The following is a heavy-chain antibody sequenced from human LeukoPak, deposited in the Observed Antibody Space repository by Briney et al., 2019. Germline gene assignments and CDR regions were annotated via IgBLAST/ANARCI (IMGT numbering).Heavy chain of an antibody. Sequence: SETLSPTCTVSGGSISSYYWSWIRQPAGKGLEWIGRIYTSGSTNYNPSLKSRVTMSVDTSKNQFPLKLSSVTAADTAVYYCARDQRDTAKYYFDYWGQGTLVTVSS. CDR1: GGSISSYY. J-gene: IGHJ4*02. CDR3: ARDQRDTAKYYFDY. V-gene: IGHV4-4*07. D-gene: IGHD5-18*01. CDR2: IYTSGST.